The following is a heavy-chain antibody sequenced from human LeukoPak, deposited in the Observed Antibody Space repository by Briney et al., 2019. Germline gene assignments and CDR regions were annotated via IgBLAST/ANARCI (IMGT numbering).Heavy chain of an antibody. CDR2: IHYSGGT. J-gene: IGHJ5*02. V-gene: IGHV4-4*08. CDR3: AREAINCSGGICYGWFDP. D-gene: IGHD2-15*01. Sequence: SETLSLTCTVSGGSISSYYWGWIRQPPGKGLEWIGYIHYSGGTNYNPSLKSRVTISVDTSKNQFSLKLSSVTAADTAVYYCAREAINCSGGICYGWFDPWGQGTPVTVSS. CDR1: GGSISSYY.